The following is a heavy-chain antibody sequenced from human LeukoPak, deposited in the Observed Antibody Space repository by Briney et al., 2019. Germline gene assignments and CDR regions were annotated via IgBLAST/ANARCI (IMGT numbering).Heavy chain of an antibody. J-gene: IGHJ4*02. CDR3: TTGPEVLRFFRNPY. CDR1: GFTFSSYA. D-gene: IGHD3-3*01. CDR2: IKSKTDGGTT. Sequence: GGSLRLSCAASGFTFSSYAMNWVRQAPGKGLEWVGRIKSKTDGGTTDYAAPVKGRFTISRDDSKNTLYLQMNSLKTEDTAVYYCTTGPEVLRFFRNPYWGQGTLVTVSS. V-gene: IGHV3-15*01.